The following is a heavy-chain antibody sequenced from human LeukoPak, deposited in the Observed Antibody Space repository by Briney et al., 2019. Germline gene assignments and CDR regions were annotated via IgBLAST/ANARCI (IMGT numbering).Heavy chain of an antibody. D-gene: IGHD5-18*01. CDR1: GVSISSSNSY. Sequence: SETLSLTCTVSGVSISSSNSYWGWIRQPPGKGLEWIGSIYYTGNTYYNASLKSRVTISIDTSKNQISLRLTSVTATDTAIYYCARIDVDTAMVDWYFDLWGRGTLDTVSS. V-gene: IGHV4-39*01. J-gene: IGHJ2*01. CDR2: IYYTGNT. CDR3: ARIDVDTAMVDWYFDL.